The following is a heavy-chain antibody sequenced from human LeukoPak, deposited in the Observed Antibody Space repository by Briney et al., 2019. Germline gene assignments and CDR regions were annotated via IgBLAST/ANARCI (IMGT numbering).Heavy chain of an antibody. CDR1: GGSFSGYY. J-gene: IGHJ1*01. CDR2: INHSGST. D-gene: IGHD2-2*01. CDR3: ASGGVVVPAAKSYPPQL. V-gene: IGHV4-34*01. Sequence: SETLSLTCAVYGGSFSGYYWSWIHQPPGKGLEWIGEINHSGSTNYNPSLKSRVTISVDTSKNQFSLKLSSVTAADTAVYYCASGGVVVPAAKSYPPQLWGQGTLVTVSS.